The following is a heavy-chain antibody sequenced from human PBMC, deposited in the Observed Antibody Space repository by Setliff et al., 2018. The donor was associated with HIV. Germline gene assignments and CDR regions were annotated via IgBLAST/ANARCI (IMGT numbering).Heavy chain of an antibody. Sequence: LSLTCAVSGYSISSDYYWGWIRQPPGKGLEWIGSLYHSGSTYYNPSLKSRVTISVDTSNNQVSLKLNSVTAADTAVYYCARAPITIFGVIIIPVYFDYWGQGTLVTVS. J-gene: IGHJ4*02. V-gene: IGHV4-38-2*01. CDR3: ARAPITIFGVIIIPVYFDY. CDR2: LYHSGST. CDR1: GYSISSDYY. D-gene: IGHD3-3*01.